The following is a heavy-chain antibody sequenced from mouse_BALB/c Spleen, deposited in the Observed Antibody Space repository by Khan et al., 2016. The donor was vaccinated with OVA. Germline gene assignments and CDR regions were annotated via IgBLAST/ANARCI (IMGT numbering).Heavy chain of an antibody. CDR2: ISYSGNT. J-gene: IGHJ2*01. D-gene: IGHD2-10*02. Sequence: EVQLQESGPGLVKPSQSLSLTCTVTGYSITSDYAWNWIRQFPGNKLEWMGHISYSGNTKYNPSLKSRISVTRDTSKNQIFLQLNSVTAEDTATYDCARVYGGDFDYWGQGTTLTVSS. V-gene: IGHV3-2*02. CDR3: ARVYGGDFDY. CDR1: GYSITSDYA.